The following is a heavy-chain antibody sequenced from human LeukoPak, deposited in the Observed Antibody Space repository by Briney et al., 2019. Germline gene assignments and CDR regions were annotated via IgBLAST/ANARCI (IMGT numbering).Heavy chain of an antibody. CDR2: ISSSSSYI. V-gene: IGHV3-21*01. D-gene: IGHD3-10*01. CDR1: GFTFSSYS. CDR3: ARDLALLWFGRPMDAFDI. Sequence: PGGSLRLSCAASGFTFSSYSMNWVRQAPGKGLEWVSSISSSSSYIYYADSVKGRFTISRDNAKNSLYLQMNSLRAEDTAVYYCARDLALLWFGRPMDAFDIWGQGTMVTVSS. J-gene: IGHJ3*02.